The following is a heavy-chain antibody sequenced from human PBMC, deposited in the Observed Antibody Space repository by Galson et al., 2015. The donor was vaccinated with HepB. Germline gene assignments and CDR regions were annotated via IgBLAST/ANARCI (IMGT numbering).Heavy chain of an antibody. CDR1: GFTFSSCA. CDR2: VNGIGSST. V-gene: IGHV3-23*01. J-gene: IGHJ3*02. CDR3: SKDLYCSGGSCYHDAFDI. D-gene: IGHD2-15*01. Sequence: SLRLSCAASGFTFSSCAMSWVRQAPGKGLEWVSAVNGIGSSTYYADSVKGRFTISRDNSKNTVFLQMNSLRAEDTAVYYCSKDLYCSGGSCYHDAFDIWGQVTIVTVSS.